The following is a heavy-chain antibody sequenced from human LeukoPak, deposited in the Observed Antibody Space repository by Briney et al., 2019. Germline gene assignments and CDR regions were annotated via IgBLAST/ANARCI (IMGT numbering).Heavy chain of an antibody. Sequence: ASVKVSCKVSGYTLTELSMHWVRQAPGRGLEWMGGFDPEDGETIYAQKFQGRVTMTEDTSTDTAYMELSSLRSEDTAVYYCATDASSWGGLSRLVLDYWGQGTLVTVSS. D-gene: IGHD6-13*01. CDR1: GYTLTELS. CDR3: ATDASSWGGLSRLVLDY. J-gene: IGHJ4*02. V-gene: IGHV1-24*01. CDR2: FDPEDGET.